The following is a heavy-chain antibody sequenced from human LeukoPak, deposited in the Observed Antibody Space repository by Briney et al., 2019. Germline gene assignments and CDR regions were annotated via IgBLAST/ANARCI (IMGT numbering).Heavy chain of an antibody. Sequence: SETLSLTCTVSGVSVTTYYWSWIRQPAGKGLEWIGRIYTGGSTNCNPSLKSRVTMSLDTSKNQFSLKLTSVTAADTAVYYCARDLMYSSTWETFNWGQGTLVTVSS. CDR2: IYTGGST. CDR1: GVSVTTYY. CDR3: ARDLMYSSTWETFN. V-gene: IGHV4-4*07. D-gene: IGHD6-13*01. J-gene: IGHJ4*02.